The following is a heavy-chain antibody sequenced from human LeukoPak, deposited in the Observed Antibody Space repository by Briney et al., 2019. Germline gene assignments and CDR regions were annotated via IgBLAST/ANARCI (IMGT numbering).Heavy chain of an antibody. V-gene: IGHV1-18*01. D-gene: IGHD6-19*01. J-gene: IGHJ6*02. CDR3: ARDSPNSSGWSASLWYYYGMDV. Sequence: GASVKVSCKASGYTFTSYGISWVRQAPGQGLEWTGWISAYNGNTNYTQKIQGRVTMTTDTSTSTAYMELRRLRSDDTAVYYCARDSPNSSGWSASLWYYYGMDVWGQGTTVTVSS. CDR1: GYTFTSYG. CDR2: ISAYNGNT.